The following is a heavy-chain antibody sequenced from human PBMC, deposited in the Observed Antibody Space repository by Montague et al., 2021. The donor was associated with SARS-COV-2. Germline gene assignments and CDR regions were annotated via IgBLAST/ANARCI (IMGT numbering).Heavy chain of an antibody. CDR1: GGSISSGGYY. D-gene: IGHD1-26*01. CDR3: ARDTIIVGATTCFDY. Sequence: TLSLTCTVSGGSISSGGYYWSWLRQHPGLGLVWIGYIYYSGSTYYNPSLKGRVTISVDTSKIQFSLKLSSVTAADTAVYYFARDTIIVGATTCFDYWGQGTLVTVSS. J-gene: IGHJ4*02. V-gene: IGHV4-31*03. CDR2: IYYSGST.